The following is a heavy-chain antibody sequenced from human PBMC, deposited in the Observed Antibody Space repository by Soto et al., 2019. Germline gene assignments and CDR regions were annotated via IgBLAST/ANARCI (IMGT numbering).Heavy chain of an antibody. V-gene: IGHV4-39*01. CDR3: ARPHRYSGSYKDPFWFDP. CDR1: GGSISSSSYY. CDR2: IYYSGST. Sequence: SETLSLTCTVSGGSISSSSYYWGWIRQPPGKGLEWIGSIYYSGSTYYNPSLKSRVTISVDTSKNQFSLKLSSVTAADTAVYYFARPHRYSGSYKDPFWFDPWGQGTLVTVSS. J-gene: IGHJ5*02. D-gene: IGHD1-26*01.